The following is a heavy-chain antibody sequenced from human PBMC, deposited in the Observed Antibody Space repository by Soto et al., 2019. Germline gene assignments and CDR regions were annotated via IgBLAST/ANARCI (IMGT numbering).Heavy chain of an antibody. J-gene: IGHJ6*02. CDR3: ARDSGSSKYGLDV. D-gene: IGHD6-13*01. Sequence: QVQLVESGGGLVKPGGSLRLSCVASGCSISDDYMTWIRQAPGKGLEWVSHISSSSIYTSYAHSVKGRFTISRDNAKNSLYLQMNSLTSEDTAVYYCARDSGSSKYGLDVWGQGTTVIVSS. CDR2: ISSSSIYT. CDR1: GCSISDDY. V-gene: IGHV3-11*06.